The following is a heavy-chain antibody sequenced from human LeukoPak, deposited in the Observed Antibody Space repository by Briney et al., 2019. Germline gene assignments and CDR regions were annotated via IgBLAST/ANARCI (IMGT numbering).Heavy chain of an antibody. CDR1: GGSFSGYY. CDR3: ARTPGAAAGTGFDY. J-gene: IGHJ4*02. V-gene: IGHV4-34*01. D-gene: IGHD6-13*01. Sequence: PSETLSLTCAVYGGSFSGYYWSWIRQPPGKGLEWIGEINHRGSTNYNPSLKSRVTISVDTSKNQFSLKLSSVTAADTAVYYCARTPGAAAGTGFDYWGQGTLVTVSS. CDR2: INHRGST.